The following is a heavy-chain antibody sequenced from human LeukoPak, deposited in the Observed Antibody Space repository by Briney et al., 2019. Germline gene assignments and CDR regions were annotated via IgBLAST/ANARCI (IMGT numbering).Heavy chain of an antibody. CDR2: ISGSGGST. D-gene: IGHD3-16*02. CDR1: GFTFSSYA. J-gene: IGHJ4*02. V-gene: IGHV3-23*01. Sequence: PGGSLRLSCAASGFTFSSYAMSWVRQAPGKGLEWVSAISGSGGSTYYADSVKGRFTISRDNSKNTLYLQMNSLRAEDTAVYYCESYDYVWGSYRREGFDYWGQGTLVTVSS. CDR3: ESYDYVWGSYRREGFDY.